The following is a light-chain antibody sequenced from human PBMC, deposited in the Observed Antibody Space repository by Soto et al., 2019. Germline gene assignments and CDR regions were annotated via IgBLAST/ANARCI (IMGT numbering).Light chain of an antibody. Sequence: DIVMTQSPDSLTVSLGEGATINCKSSQPILHRFTNKNCLAWYQQKPGQPPRLIIYLASARESGVPDPFSGSRSWKYFTRPISRLQAGNGAGYYWQQFFYPPYGIGQGTKLEIK. V-gene: IGKV4-1*01. CDR3: QQFFYPPYG. CDR2: LAS. CDR1: QPILHRFTNKNC. J-gene: IGKJ2*01.